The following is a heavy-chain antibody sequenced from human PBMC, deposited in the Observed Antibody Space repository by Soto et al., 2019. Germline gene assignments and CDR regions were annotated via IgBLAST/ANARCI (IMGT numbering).Heavy chain of an antibody. J-gene: IGHJ4*02. CDR1: GVSITSDNYY. V-gene: IGHV4-30-4*01. CDR2: IYYTGST. D-gene: IGHD4-17*01. Sequence: QVHLQESGPGLVKPSQTLSLTCNVSGVSITSDNYYWSWIRQSPGKGLEWIGYIYYTGSTQDNPSLKDRLTMSVDTSKNQFSLKLISVTAADTAVYYCARAELGTVTVDYWGRGTLVTVSA. CDR3: ARAELGTVTVDY.